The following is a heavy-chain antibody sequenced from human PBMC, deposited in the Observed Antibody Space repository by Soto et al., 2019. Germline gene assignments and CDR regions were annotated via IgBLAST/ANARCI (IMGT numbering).Heavy chain of an antibody. CDR1: GFTFSSYG. D-gene: IGHD6-19*01. Sequence: QVQLVESGGGVVQPGRSLRLSCAASGFTFSSYGMHWVRQAPGKGLEWVAVIWYDGSNKYYADSVKGRFTISRDNSKNTLYLQMNSLRAEDTAVYNCARGGWYSSGWLDYWGQGTLVTVSS. J-gene: IGHJ4*02. CDR3: ARGGWYSSGWLDY. CDR2: IWYDGSNK. V-gene: IGHV3-33*01.